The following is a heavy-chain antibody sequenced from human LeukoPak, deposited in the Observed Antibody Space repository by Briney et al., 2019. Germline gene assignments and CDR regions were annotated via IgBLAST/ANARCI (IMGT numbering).Heavy chain of an antibody. CDR3: ARGGTYNDILSFDP. V-gene: IGHV4-59*01. CDR1: GGSISYYY. D-gene: IGHD3-9*01. CDR2: IYYTGST. J-gene: IGHJ5*02. Sequence: SETLSLTCTVSGGSISYYYWTWIRQSPGKGLEWIGQIYYTGSTYCNPSLKRRVTISVDTSRNQFSLNLTSVTAADTAVYYCARGGTYNDILSFDPWGQGTLVTASS.